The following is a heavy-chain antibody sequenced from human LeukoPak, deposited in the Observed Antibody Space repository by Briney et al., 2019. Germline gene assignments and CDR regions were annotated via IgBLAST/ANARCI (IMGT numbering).Heavy chain of an antibody. D-gene: IGHD5-18*01. V-gene: IGHV4-39*01. CDR2: IYYSGST. CDR1: GGSISSSSYY. CDR3: ARSLEDLWLTIWDAFDI. J-gene: IGHJ3*02. Sequence: PSETLSLTCTVSGGSISSSSYYWGWIRQPPGKGLEWIGSIYYSGSTYYNPSLKGRVAISVDTSKNQFSLKLSSVTAADTAVYYCARSLEDLWLTIWDAFDIWGQGTMVTVSS.